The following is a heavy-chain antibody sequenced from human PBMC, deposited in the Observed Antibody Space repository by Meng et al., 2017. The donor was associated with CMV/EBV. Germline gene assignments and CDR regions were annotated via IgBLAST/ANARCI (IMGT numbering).Heavy chain of an antibody. D-gene: IGHD3-3*01. Sequence: SLRLSCAAFGFTFSSYAMHWVRQAPGKGLEWVAVISYDGSNKYYADSVKGRFTISRDNSKNTLYLQMNSLRAEDTAVYYCARDYDFWGQGTLVTVSS. CDR3: ARDYDF. CDR1: GFTFSSYA. J-gene: IGHJ4*02. CDR2: ISYDGSNK. V-gene: IGHV3-30*04.